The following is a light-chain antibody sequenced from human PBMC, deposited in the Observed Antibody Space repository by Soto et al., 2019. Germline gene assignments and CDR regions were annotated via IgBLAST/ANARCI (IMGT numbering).Light chain of an antibody. CDR3: QQSYSTPHT. CDR1: QGIRND. J-gene: IGKJ1*01. V-gene: IGKV1-6*01. CDR2: AAS. Sequence: AIPITQSPSSLSASVGYRATITCRASQGIRNDLGWYQQKPGQAPRLLIYAASSLQSGVPSRFSGSGSGTDFTLTISSLQPEDFATYYCQQSYSTPHTFGQGTKVDIK.